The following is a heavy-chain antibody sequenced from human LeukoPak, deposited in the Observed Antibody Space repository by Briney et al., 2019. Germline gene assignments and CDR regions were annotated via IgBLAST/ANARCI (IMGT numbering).Heavy chain of an antibody. J-gene: IGHJ4*02. CDR1: GFTFSSYA. Sequence: PGGSLRLSCAASGFTFSSYAMHWVRQAPGKGLEWVAVISYDVSNKYYADSVKGRFTISRDNSKNTLYVQMKSLRAEDTAIYYCARRGGTVATIGDDFDYWGQGTVVTVSS. V-gene: IGHV3-30*04. CDR2: ISYDVSNK. CDR3: ARRGGTVATIGDDFDY. D-gene: IGHD5-12*01.